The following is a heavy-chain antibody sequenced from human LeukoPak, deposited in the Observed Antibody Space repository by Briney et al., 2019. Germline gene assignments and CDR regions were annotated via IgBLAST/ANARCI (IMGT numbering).Heavy chain of an antibody. V-gene: IGHV4-59*01. Sequence: SETLPLTCTVSGGSISSYYWSWIRQPPGKGLEWIGYIYYSGSTNYNPSLKSRVTISVDTSKNQFSLKLSSVTAADTAVYYCARADYYGSGSYYGLLFDYWGQGTLVTVSS. CDR3: ARADYYGSGSYYGLLFDY. CDR1: GGSISSYY. D-gene: IGHD3-10*01. J-gene: IGHJ4*02. CDR2: IYYSGST.